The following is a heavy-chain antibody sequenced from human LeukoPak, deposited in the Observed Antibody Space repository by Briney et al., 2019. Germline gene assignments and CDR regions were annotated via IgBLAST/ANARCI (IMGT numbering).Heavy chain of an antibody. J-gene: IGHJ4*02. V-gene: IGHV4-61*02. CDR1: GGSISSSSYY. Sequence: SETLSLTCTVSGGSISSSSYYWNWIRQPAGKGLEWIGRIYTSGGTNYNPSLKSRVTISADTSKNQFSLKLTSVTAADTAVYYCARTPGSWQFNKWGQGTLVTVSS. CDR3: ARTPGSWQFNK. CDR2: IYTSGGT. D-gene: IGHD1-14*01.